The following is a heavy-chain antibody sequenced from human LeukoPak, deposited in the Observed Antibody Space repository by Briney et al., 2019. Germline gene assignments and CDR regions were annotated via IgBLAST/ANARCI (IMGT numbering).Heavy chain of an antibody. J-gene: IGHJ3*02. D-gene: IGHD3-22*01. Sequence: ASVKVSCKASGSTFSSYTISWVRQAPGQGLEWMGRIIPILGIANYAQKFQGRVTITADKSTSTAYMELSSLRPEDTAVYYCARSSIPHYYDSSGYYALNAFDIWGQGTMVTVSS. CDR2: IIPILGIA. CDR1: GSTFSSYT. V-gene: IGHV1-69*02. CDR3: ARSSIPHYYDSSGYYALNAFDI.